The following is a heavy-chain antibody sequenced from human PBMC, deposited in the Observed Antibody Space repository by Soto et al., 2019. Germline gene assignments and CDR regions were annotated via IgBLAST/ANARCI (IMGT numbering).Heavy chain of an antibody. V-gene: IGHV3-48*02. J-gene: IGHJ4*02. CDR1: GFTFSSYS. CDR3: ARGSTLSIGSGENDY. D-gene: IGHD3-10*01. Sequence: EVQLVESGGGLVQPGGSMRLSCAASGFTFSSYSMNWVRQAPGNGLEWVSYISSSSSTVDYAGTVQGRFTISRYNAKNSLYLQMNSLRDEDTAVYYCARGSTLSIGSGENDYWGQGTLVTVSS. CDR2: ISSSSSTV.